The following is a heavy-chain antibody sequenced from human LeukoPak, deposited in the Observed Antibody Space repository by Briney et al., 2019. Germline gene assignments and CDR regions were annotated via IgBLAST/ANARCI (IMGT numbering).Heavy chain of an antibody. CDR1: GFTFSSYA. CDR3: AKVMYYDFWSGYLDFDY. V-gene: IGHV3-23*01. D-gene: IGHD3-3*01. Sequence: GGSLRLSCAASGFTFSSYARSWVRQAPGKGLEWVSDISGSGGSTYYADSVKGRFTISRDNSKNTLYLQMDSLIAEDTAVYYCAKVMYYDFWSGYLDFDYWGQGTLVTVSS. J-gene: IGHJ4*02. CDR2: ISGSGGST.